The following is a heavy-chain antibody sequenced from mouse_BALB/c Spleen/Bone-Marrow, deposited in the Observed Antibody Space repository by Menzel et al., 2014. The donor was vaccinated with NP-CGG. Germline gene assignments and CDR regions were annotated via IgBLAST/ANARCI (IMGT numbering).Heavy chain of an antibody. Sequence: EVHLVESGGGLVQPGGSLRLSCATSGFTFTDYYMSWVRQPPRKALEWLGFIRNKANGYTTEYSASVKGRFTISRDNSQSILYLQMNTLRAEDSATYYCTRDSSGYVRFAYWGQGTLVTVSA. J-gene: IGHJ3*01. CDR3: TRDSSGYVRFAY. CDR2: IRNKANGYTT. V-gene: IGHV7-3*02. D-gene: IGHD3-1*01. CDR1: GFTFTDYY.